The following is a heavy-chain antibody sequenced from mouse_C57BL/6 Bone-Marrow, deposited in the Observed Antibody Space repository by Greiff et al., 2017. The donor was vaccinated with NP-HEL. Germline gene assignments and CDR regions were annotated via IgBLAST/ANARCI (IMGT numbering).Heavy chain of an antibody. D-gene: IGHD1-1*01. CDR2: IYPGSGNT. V-gene: IGHV1-66*01. CDR3: ARPPAYYYFDY. CDR1: GYSFTSYY. J-gene: IGHJ2*01. Sequence: VQLQQSGPELVKPGASVKISCKASGYSFTSYYIHWVKQRPGQGLEWIGWIYPGSGNTKYNEKFKGKATLTADTSSSTAYMQLSSLTSEDSAVYYCARPPAYYYFDYWGQGTTLTVSS.